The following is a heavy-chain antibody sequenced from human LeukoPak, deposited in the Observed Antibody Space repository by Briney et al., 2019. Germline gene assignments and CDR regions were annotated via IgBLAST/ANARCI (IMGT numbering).Heavy chain of an antibody. CDR2: FSASGDDT. CDR1: GFTFSSYA. Sequence: GGSLRLSCAASGFTFSSYAMSWVRQAPGKGLEWVSSFSASGDDTYYADSVKGRFTISRDNCGYTLYLQLNSRRADDTAVYYCAKRRDIRYDYFDYWGQVILVTVSS. V-gene: IGHV3-23*01. CDR3: AKRRDIRYDYFDY. D-gene: IGHD2-15*01. J-gene: IGHJ4*02.